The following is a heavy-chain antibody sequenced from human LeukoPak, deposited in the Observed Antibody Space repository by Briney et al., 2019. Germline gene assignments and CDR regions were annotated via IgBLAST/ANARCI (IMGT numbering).Heavy chain of an antibody. Sequence: GGSLRLSCAASGFTFSSYSMNWVRQAPGKGLEWVSSISSSSYIYYADSVKGRFTISRDNAKNSLYLQMNSLRAEDTAVYYCASGVITLRYFDYWGQGTLVTVSS. V-gene: IGHV3-21*01. J-gene: IGHJ4*02. CDR2: ISSSSYI. CDR3: ASGVITLRYFDY. D-gene: IGHD3-22*01. CDR1: GFTFSSYS.